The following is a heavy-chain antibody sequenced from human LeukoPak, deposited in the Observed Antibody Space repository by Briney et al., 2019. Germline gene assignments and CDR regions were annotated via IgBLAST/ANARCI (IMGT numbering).Heavy chain of an antibody. CDR3: AKDPGGRFHAFDI. J-gene: IGHJ3*02. D-gene: IGHD1-14*01. CDR2: ISSSGSTI. CDR1: GFTFSSYS. Sequence: VRSGGSLRLSCAASGFTFSSYSMNWVRQAPGKGLEWVSYISSSGSTIYYADSVKGRFTISRDNSKNTLYLQMNSLRAEDTAVYYCAKDPGGRFHAFDIWGQGTMVTVSS. V-gene: IGHV3-48*01.